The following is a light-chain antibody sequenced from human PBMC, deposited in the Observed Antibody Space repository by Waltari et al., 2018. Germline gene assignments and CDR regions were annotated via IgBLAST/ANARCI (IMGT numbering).Light chain of an antibody. Sequence: DIQVTQSPSSLSASVGDRVTITCRTSQSISTYINWYQQKSGKAPKLLIYAASSLQSGVPSRVRGSGSGTDFTLTISMLQPQDFATYYCQQSYSTPRTFGQGTKVEIK. V-gene: IGKV1-39*01. CDR3: QQSYSTPRT. CDR1: QSISTY. J-gene: IGKJ1*01. CDR2: AAS.